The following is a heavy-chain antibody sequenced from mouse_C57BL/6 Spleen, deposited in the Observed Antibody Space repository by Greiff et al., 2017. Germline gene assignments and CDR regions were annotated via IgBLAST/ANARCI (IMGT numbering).Heavy chain of an antibody. CDR2: VLPGSGST. CDR1: GYTFTGYW. CDR3: ARPLRGDAMNY. D-gene: IGHD1-1*01. V-gene: IGHV1-9*01. J-gene: IGHJ4*01. Sequence: QVQLQQSGAELMKPGASAKLSGKATGYTFTGYWIEGVEQRAGHGRGWSGEVLPGSGSTSYNETFQGKATCTADTSSNTAYTQLSSLTTEDSAIYYCARPLRGDAMNYGGLGTSGTDSA.